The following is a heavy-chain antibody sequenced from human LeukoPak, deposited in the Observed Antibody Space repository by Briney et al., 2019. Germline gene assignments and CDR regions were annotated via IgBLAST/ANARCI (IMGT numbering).Heavy chain of an antibody. CDR2: IYTSGST. CDR1: GGSISSYY. V-gene: IGHV4-4*09. Sequence: SETLSLTCTVSGGSISSYYWSWIRQPPGKGLEWIGYIYTSGSTNYNPSLKSRVTISVDTSKNQFSLKLSSVTAADTAVYYCARLTYYDFWSGNRDYYMDVWGKGTTVTVSS. J-gene: IGHJ6*03. D-gene: IGHD3-3*01. CDR3: ARLTYYDFWSGNRDYYMDV.